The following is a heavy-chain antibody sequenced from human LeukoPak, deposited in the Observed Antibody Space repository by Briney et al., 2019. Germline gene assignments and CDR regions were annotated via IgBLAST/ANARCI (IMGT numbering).Heavy chain of an antibody. V-gene: IGHV4-59*01. CDR1: GGSISSYY. CDR2: IYYSGST. Sequence: PSETLSLTCTVSGGSISSYYWSWIRQPPGKGLEWIGYIYYSGSTNYNPSLKSRVTISVDTSKNQFSLKLSSVTVADTAVYYCARAIPKYYYDSSGYHQGYYYYGMDVWGQGTTVTVSS. D-gene: IGHD3-22*01. CDR3: ARAIPKYYYDSSGYHQGYYYYGMDV. J-gene: IGHJ6*02.